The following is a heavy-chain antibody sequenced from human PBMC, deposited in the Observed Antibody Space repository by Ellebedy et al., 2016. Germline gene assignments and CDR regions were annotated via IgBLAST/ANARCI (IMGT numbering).Heavy chain of an antibody. CDR3: AAEGILTEHYYYGMDV. J-gene: IGHJ6*02. CDR2: IVVGSGNT. CDR1: GFTFTSSA. D-gene: IGHD3-9*01. Sequence: ASVKVSCKASGFTFTSSAMQWVRQARGQRLEWIGWIVVGSGNTNYAQKFQERVTITRDMSTSTAYMELSSLRSEDTAVYYCAAEGILTEHYYYGMDVWGQGTTVTVSS. V-gene: IGHV1-58*02.